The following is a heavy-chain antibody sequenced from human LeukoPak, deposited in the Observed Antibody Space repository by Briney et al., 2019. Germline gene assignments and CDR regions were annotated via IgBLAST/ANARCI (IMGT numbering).Heavy chain of an antibody. J-gene: IGHJ5*02. CDR3: ARKRAPYYDILTGPNNNWFDP. Sequence: SETLSLTCTVSGGSISSSSYYWGWIRQPPGKGLEWIGSIYYSGSTYYNPSLKSRVTISVDTSKNQFSLKLSSVTAADTAVYYCARKRAPYYDILTGPNNNWFDPWGQGTLVTVSS. CDR2: IYYSGST. V-gene: IGHV4-39*01. D-gene: IGHD3-9*01. CDR1: GGSISSSSYY.